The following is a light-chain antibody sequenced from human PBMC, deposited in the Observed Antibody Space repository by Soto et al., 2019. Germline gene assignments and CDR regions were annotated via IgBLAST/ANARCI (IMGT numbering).Light chain of an antibody. V-gene: IGKV3-11*01. J-gene: IGKJ4*01. Sequence: DIVLTHSPATLSLSPGERATLSCRASQSVSSYLAWYQQKPGQAPRLLIYDASNRATGIPARFSGSGSGTDFTLAISSLEPEDFAVYSCQQRSNWPLTFGGGTKVDIK. CDR3: QQRSNWPLT. CDR1: QSVSSY. CDR2: DAS.